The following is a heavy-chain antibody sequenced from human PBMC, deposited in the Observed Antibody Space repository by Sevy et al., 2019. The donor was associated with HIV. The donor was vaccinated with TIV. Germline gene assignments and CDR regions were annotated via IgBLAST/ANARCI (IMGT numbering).Heavy chain of an antibody. CDR1: GFTFSSYW. J-gene: IGHJ6*03. V-gene: IGHV3-7*03. CDR3: ARDSFHYYDSSGYYLSYYYYYMDV. D-gene: IGHD3-22*01. Sequence: GGSLRLSCAASGFTFSSYWMSWVRQAPGKGLEWVANIKQDGSGKYYVDSVKGRFTISRDNAKNSLYLQMNSLRAEDTAVYDCARDSFHYYDSSGYYLSYYYYYMDVWGKGTTVTVSS. CDR2: IKQDGSGK.